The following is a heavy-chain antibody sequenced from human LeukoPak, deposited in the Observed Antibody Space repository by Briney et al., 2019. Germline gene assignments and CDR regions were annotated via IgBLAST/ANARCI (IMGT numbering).Heavy chain of an antibody. Sequence: GGSLRLSCAASGFTFSSYAMGWLRQAPGKGLEWVSGIGGSGGSGGSTYYADSVKGRFTISRDDSKNTLYLQMNSLRAEDTAVYYCAKGWYQLLRFDYWGQGTLVTVSS. CDR2: IGGSGGSGGST. V-gene: IGHV3-23*01. CDR3: AKGWYQLLRFDY. CDR1: GFTFSSYA. D-gene: IGHD2-15*01. J-gene: IGHJ4*02.